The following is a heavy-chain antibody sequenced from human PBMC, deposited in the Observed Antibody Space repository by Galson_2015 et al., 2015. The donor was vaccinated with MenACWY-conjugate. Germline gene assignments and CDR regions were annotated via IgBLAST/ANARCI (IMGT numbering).Heavy chain of an antibody. V-gene: IGHV3-53*01. J-gene: IGHJ5*01. Sequence: SLRLSCAASGFTVTSNYMSWVRQAPGKALEWVSVIYAGGSTDYADSAKGRFTISRDPSKNTMYLQMTSLSPEDTAVYFCARRPLYNSHLFFRAGFDSWGQGALVTVSS. CDR2: IYAGGST. CDR3: ARRPLYNSHLFFRAGFDS. CDR1: GFTVTSNY. D-gene: IGHD3-10*01.